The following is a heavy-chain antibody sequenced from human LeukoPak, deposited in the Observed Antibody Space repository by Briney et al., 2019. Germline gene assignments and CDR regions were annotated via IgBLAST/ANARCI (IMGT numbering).Heavy chain of an antibody. CDR1: GFTFSNYG. Sequence: PGRSLRLSCVTSGFTFSNYGMHWVRQVPGKGLEWVAVISYDAESDYHVDSVKGRFTISRDNSKNTLYLQMSSLRAEDTAVYYCAKDLIASGIRYFDYWGQGTLVTVSS. D-gene: IGHD3-10*01. J-gene: IGHJ4*02. CDR3: AKDLIASGIRYFDY. CDR2: ISYDAESD. V-gene: IGHV3-30*18.